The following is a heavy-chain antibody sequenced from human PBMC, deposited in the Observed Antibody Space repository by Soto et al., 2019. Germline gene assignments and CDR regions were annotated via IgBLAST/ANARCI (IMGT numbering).Heavy chain of an antibody. CDR2: IIPIFGTA. CDR3: AIRFFEWLCRSNYFYGMDV. D-gene: IGHD3-3*01. J-gene: IGHJ6*02. Sequence: SVKVSCKASGGTFSSYSISWVRQAPGQGLEWMGGIIPIFGTANYAQKFQGRVTITADKSTSTAYMELSSLRSEDTAVYYCAIRFFEWLCRSNYFYGMDVWGQGTTVTVSS. CDR1: GGTFSSYS. V-gene: IGHV1-69*06.